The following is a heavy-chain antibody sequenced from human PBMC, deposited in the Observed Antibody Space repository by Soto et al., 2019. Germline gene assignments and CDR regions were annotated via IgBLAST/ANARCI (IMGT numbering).Heavy chain of an antibody. D-gene: IGHD2-15*01. CDR2: ISGSGSNT. V-gene: IGHV3-23*01. CDR1: GFAFSTYA. Sequence: VQLLESGGTLVQPGGSLRLSCSGSGFAFSTYALTWVRQAPGQGLEWVSAISGSGSNTSYAVSVEDRFTVSRDNSKNTVYLQMNSLRAEDTAVYHCAKSRPVVVAAAPIYYYCGVDVWGQGTTVTVSS. J-gene: IGHJ6*02. CDR3: AKSRPVVVAAAPIYYYCGVDV.